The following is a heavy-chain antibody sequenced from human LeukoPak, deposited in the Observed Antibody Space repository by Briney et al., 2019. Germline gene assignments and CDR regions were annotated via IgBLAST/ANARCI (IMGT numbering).Heavy chain of an antibody. V-gene: IGHV3-9*01. D-gene: IGHD5-12*01. CDR2: ISWNSGSI. CDR1: GFTFDDYA. CDR3: ARDRPTSYDYEFIGPGGDAFDI. J-gene: IGHJ3*02. Sequence: GGSLRLSCAASGFTFDDYAMHWVRQAPGKGLEWVSGISWNSGSIGYADSVKGRFTISRDNAKNSLYLQMNSLRAEDTAVYYCARDRPTSYDYEFIGPGGDAFDIWGQGTMVTVSS.